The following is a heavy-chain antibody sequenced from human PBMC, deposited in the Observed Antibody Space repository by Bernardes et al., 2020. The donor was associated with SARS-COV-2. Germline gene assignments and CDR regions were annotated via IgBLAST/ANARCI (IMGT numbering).Heavy chain of an antibody. CDR3: TSWDTAMVKGAYYYGMDV. Sequence: GRSLSLSCAASGFTFSGSAMHWVRQASGNVLEWVGRIRSKANSYATAYVASVKGRFTISRDDSKNTAYLQMNSLKTEDTAVYYCTSWDTAMVKGAYYYGMDVWGQGTTVTVSS. J-gene: IGHJ6*02. CDR2: IRSKANSYAT. D-gene: IGHD5-18*01. CDR1: GFTFSGSA. V-gene: IGHV3-73*01.